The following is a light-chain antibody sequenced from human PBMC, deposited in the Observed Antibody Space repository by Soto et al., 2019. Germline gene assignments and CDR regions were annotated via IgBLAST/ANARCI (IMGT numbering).Light chain of an antibody. Sequence: DIVMTQSPVYLSVTPGEPASISCISSQSLLYINGYNYLDWYLQKPGQSPQLLICMASDRASGVXDXSSGSGSGTNFTLKISRVQAEDVGIYYCMQALQTPPAFGQGTKVEI. CDR1: QSLLYINGYNY. V-gene: IGKV2-28*01. J-gene: IGKJ1*01. CDR3: MQALQTPPA. CDR2: MAS.